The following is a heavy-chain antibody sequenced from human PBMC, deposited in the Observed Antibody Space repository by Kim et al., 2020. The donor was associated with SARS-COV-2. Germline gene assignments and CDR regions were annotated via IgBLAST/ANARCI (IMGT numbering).Heavy chain of an antibody. CDR2: IYYSGST. D-gene: IGHD3-3*01. CDR1: GGSISSSSYY. V-gene: IGHV4-39*01. J-gene: IGHJ5*02. Sequence: SETLSLTCTVSGGSISSSSYYWGWIRQPPGKGLEWIGSIYYSGSTYYNPSLKSRVTISVDTSKNQFSLKLSSVTAADTAVYYCARLQLLRITIFGVVEKGSWCDPGGQEALVTVSA. CDR3: ARLQLLRITIFGVVEKGSWCDP.